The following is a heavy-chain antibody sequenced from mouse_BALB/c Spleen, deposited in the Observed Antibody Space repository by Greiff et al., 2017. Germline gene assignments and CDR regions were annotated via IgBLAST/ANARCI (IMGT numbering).Heavy chain of an antibody. CDR3: AREERDYDAGDD. J-gene: IGHJ2*01. CDR1: GYTFTSYW. D-gene: IGHD2-4*01. V-gene: IGHV1-7*01. CDR2: INPSTGYT. Sequence: QVHVKQSGAELAKPGASVKMSCKASGYTFTSYWMHWVKQRPGQGLEWIGYINPSTGYTEYNQKFKDKATLTADKSSSTAYMQLSSLTSEDSAVYYCAREERDYDAGDDWGQGTTLTVSS.